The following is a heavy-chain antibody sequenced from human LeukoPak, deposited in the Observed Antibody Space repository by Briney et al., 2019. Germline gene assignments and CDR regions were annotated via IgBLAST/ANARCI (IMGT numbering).Heavy chain of an antibody. V-gene: IGHV5-51*01. CDR1: GYDFSDYW. J-gene: IGHJ2*01. CDR3: ARGEMGPTYWFFDL. CDR2: IYPDDSET. D-gene: IGHD1-26*01. Sequence: GESLKISCRASGYDFSDYWIGWVRQLPGKGLEWMGIIYPDDSETKYSPSFQGRVTFSVDKSISTPYLHYTTLKTSDTAIFYCARGEMGPTYWFFDLWGRGTLVTVSS.